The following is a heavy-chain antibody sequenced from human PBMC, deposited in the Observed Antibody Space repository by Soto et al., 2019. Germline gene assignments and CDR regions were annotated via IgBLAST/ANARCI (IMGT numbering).Heavy chain of an antibody. CDR1: GFTFSSYA. V-gene: IGHV3-23*01. Sequence: GGSLRLSCAASGFTFSSYAMSWVRQAPGKGLEWVSAISGSGGSTYYADSVKGRFTISRDNSKNTVYLQMNSLRAEDTAVYYCAKVPRYCSGGSCFGGYFDYWGQGTLVTVSS. CDR2: ISGSGGST. CDR3: AKVPRYCSGGSCFGGYFDY. D-gene: IGHD2-15*01. J-gene: IGHJ4*02.